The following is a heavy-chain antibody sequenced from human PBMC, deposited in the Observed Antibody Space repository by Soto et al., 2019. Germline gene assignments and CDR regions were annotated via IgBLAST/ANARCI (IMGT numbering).Heavy chain of an antibody. CDR1: GGSFSDSY. J-gene: IGHJ5*02. Sequence: SETLSLTCAVYGGSFSDSYWTWIRQPRGKGLEWIGSIYYSGSTYYNPSLKSRVTISVDLSKNQFSLKRSSVTAADTAVYYCARTPYSYGYVAFDPWGQGTLVTV. V-gene: IGHV4-34*01. D-gene: IGHD5-18*01. CDR2: IYYSGST. CDR3: ARTPYSYGYVAFDP.